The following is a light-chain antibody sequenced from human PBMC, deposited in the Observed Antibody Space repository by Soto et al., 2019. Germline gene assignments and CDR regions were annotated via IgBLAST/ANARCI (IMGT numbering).Light chain of an antibody. J-gene: IGKJ2*01. CDR2: AAS. CDR3: QQSYSTPYT. V-gene: IGKV1-39*01. CDR1: QSISSY. Sequence: DIPMTQSPSSLSASVGDRVTITCRASQSISSYLNWYQQKPGKAPKLLIYAASSLQSGVQSRFSGSRSGTDFTLTISSLQPEDFATYYCQQSYSTPYTFGQGTKLEIK.